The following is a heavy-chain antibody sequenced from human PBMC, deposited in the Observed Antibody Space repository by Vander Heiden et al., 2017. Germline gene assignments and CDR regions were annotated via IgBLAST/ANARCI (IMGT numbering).Heavy chain of an antibody. D-gene: IGHD3-22*01. Sequence: EVQLVESGGGLVQPGRSLRLSCAASGFTFDDYAMHWVRQAPGKGLEWVSGMSWNSGSIGYADSVKGRFSIYRDNAKNSLNLQMNSVRAEDTALYYCAKGGPMYYYDSSGYLDYWGQGTLVTVSS. CDR3: AKGGPMYYYDSSGYLDY. V-gene: IGHV3-9*01. CDR2: MSWNSGSI. CDR1: GFTFDDYA. J-gene: IGHJ4*02.